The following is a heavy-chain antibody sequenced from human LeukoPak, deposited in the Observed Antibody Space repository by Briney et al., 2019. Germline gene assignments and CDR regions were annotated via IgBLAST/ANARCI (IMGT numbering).Heavy chain of an antibody. V-gene: IGHV4-4*02. CDR2: IYHSGST. CDR1: GGSISSSNW. Sequence: PSGTLSLTCAVSGGSISSSNWWSWVRQPPGKGLEWIGEIYHSGSTNYNPSLKSRVTISVDKSKNQFSLKLSSVTAADTAVYYCASSSGSYYLGSLDYWGQGTLVTVSS. J-gene: IGHJ4*02. D-gene: IGHD1-26*01. CDR3: ASSSGSYYLGSLDY.